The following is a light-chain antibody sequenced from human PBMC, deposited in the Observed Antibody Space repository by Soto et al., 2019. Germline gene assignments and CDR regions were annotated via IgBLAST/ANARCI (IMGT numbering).Light chain of an antibody. CDR3: QQSYSTPGT. V-gene: IGKV1-39*01. CDR1: QSISSY. J-gene: IGKJ1*01. CDR2: AAS. Sequence: DIEMTQSPSSLSASVGDRVTMTWLASQSISSYLNWYQQKPGKAPKLLIYAASSLQSGVPSRFSGSGSGTDFTLTISSLQPEDFATYYCQQSYSTPGTFGQGTKVDVK.